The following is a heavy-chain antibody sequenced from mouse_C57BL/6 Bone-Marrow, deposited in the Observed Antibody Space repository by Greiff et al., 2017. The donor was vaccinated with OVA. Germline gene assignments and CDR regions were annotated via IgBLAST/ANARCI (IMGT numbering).Heavy chain of an antibody. D-gene: IGHD1-1*01. Sequence: VKLVESGPELVKPGASVKISCKASGYAFSSSWMNWVKQRPGKGLEWIGRIYPGDGDTNYNGKFKGKATLTADKSSSTAYMQLSSLTSEDSAVYFCARSHGSSYRYFDVWGTGTTVTVSS. CDR2: IYPGDGDT. V-gene: IGHV1-82*01. CDR1: GYAFSSSW. J-gene: IGHJ1*03. CDR3: ARSHGSSYRYFDV.